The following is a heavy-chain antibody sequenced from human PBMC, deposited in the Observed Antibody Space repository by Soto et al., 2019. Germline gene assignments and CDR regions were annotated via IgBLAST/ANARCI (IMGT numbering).Heavy chain of an antibody. J-gene: IGHJ4*02. V-gene: IGHV3-21*01. D-gene: IGHD6-13*01. CDR3: ARDSRDIAAAGTLADY. CDR2: ISSSSSYI. CDR1: GFTFSSYS. Sequence: LRLSCAASGFTFSSYSMNWVRQAPGKGLEWVSSISSSSSYIYYADSVKGRFTISRDNAKNSLYLQMNSLRAEDTAVYYCARDSRDIAAAGTLADYWGQGALVTVSS.